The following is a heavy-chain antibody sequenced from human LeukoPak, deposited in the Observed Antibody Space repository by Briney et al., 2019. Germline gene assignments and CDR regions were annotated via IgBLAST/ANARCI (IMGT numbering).Heavy chain of an antibody. D-gene: IGHD3-22*01. V-gene: IGHV4-34*01. Sequence: SETLSLTCAVYGGSFSGYYWSWIRQPPGKGLEWIGEINHSGSTNYNPSLKSRVTISVDTSKNQFSLKLSSVTAADTAVYYCARGRRTTTMIVVVITRFDPWGQGTLVTVSS. CDR1: GGSFSGYY. CDR2: INHSGST. CDR3: ARGRRTTTMIVVVITRFDP. J-gene: IGHJ5*02.